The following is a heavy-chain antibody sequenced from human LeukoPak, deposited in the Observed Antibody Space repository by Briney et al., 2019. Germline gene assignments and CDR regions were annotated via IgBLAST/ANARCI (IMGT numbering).Heavy chain of an antibody. V-gene: IGHV3-48*01. CDR1: GFTFSDCG. CDR3: AREGSLPTRSGY. Sequence: GGSLRLSCVVSGFTFSDCGMNWVRQAPGKGLEWVSYISSGDTTISYADSVKGRFTISRDSAKNSLYLQMNSLTAEDTAVYYCAREGSLPTRSGYWGQGTLVTVSS. CDR2: ISSGDTTI. D-gene: IGHD3-3*01. J-gene: IGHJ4*02.